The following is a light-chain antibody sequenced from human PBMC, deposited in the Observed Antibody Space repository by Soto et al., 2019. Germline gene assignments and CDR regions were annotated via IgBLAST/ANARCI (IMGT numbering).Light chain of an antibody. V-gene: IGLV2-14*01. Sequence: QSALTQPASVSGSSGRSITISCTGASSDVGGYNYVSWYQQQPGKAPKLMIYDVSNRPSGVSNRFSGSKSGNTASLTISGLQAEDEAYYYCSSYTSSSTYVVFGGGTKLTVL. CDR1: SSDVGGYNY. CDR2: DVS. J-gene: IGLJ2*01. CDR3: SSYTSSSTYVV.